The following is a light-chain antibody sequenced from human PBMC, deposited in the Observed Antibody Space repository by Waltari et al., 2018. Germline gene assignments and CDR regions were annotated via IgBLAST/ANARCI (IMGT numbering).Light chain of an antibody. CDR2: DVN. CDR1: SKYVGPYND. CDR3: CSYAGSYTWV. V-gene: IGLV2-11*01. Sequence: QSALTQPRSVSGSPGQSVTLSCTGTSKYVGPYNDVSWYQQHPGTAPKLMIYDVNERPSGVPDRFSGSKSGNTASLTISGLQAEDEADYYCCSYAGSYTWVFGGGTKLTVL. J-gene: IGLJ3*02.